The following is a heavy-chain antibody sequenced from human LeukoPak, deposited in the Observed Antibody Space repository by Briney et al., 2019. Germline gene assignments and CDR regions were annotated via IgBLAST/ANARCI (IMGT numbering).Heavy chain of an antibody. D-gene: IGHD3-16*01. Sequence: GGSLRLSCAGSGFSFSSHGMNWVRQAPGKGLEWVPGISPSGDITYYTDSVRGRFTISRDNFKNTLSLQVNSLRAEDTAMYYCAKDDDWGRYKHWGQGTLVTVSS. CDR1: GFSFSSHG. J-gene: IGHJ1*01. CDR2: ISPSGDIT. CDR3: AKDDDWGRYKH. V-gene: IGHV3-23*01.